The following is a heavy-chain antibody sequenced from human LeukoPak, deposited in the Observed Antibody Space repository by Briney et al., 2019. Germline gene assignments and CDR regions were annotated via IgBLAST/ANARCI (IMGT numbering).Heavy chain of an antibody. V-gene: IGHV4-34*01. D-gene: IGHD1-7*01. CDR2: INHSGST. Sequence: SETLSLTCADYGGSFSGYYWSWIRQPPGKGLEWIGEINHSGSTNYNPSLKSRVTISVDMSKNQFSLKLSSVTAADTAVYYCARNYATSYYYYYMDVWGKGTTVTVSS. CDR3: ARNYATSYYYYYMDV. CDR1: GGSFSGYY. J-gene: IGHJ6*03.